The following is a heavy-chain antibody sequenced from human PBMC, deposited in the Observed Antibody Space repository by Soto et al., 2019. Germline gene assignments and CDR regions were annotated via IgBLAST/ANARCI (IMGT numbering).Heavy chain of an antibody. CDR3: AREAGRETSSHTQKNSYARDV. CDR2: INAGNGNT. CDR1: GYTFTNYA. J-gene: IGHJ6*04. Sequence: ASVKVSCKASGYTFTNYAMHWVRQAPGQRLKWMGWINAGNGNTKYSQKFQGRVTITRDTSASTAYMELSSLRSEDTAVYYCAREAGRETSSHTQKNSYARDVWGKGTMFTFPS. D-gene: IGHD6-19*01. V-gene: IGHV1-3*01.